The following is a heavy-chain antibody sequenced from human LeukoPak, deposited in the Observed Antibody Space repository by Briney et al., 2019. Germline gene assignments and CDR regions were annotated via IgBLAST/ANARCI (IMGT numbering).Heavy chain of an antibody. CDR3: AKSHDSSGYYYDAFDI. CDR1: GFTFSSYS. CDR2: ISSSSSYI. J-gene: IGHJ3*02. V-gene: IGHV3-21*04. Sequence: NPGGSLRLSCAASGFTFSSYSMNWVRQAPGKGLEWVSSISSSSSYIYYADSVKGRFTISRDNAKNSLYLQMNSLRAEDTAVYYCAKSHDSSGYYYDAFDIWGQGTMVTVSS. D-gene: IGHD3-22*01.